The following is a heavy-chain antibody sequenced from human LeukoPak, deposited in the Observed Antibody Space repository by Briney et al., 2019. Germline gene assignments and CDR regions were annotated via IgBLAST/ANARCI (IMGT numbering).Heavy chain of an antibody. J-gene: IGHJ4*02. CDR1: GGSISSYS. CDR2: IYYSGST. D-gene: IGHD1-26*01. CDR3: ARVVGATTVDY. Sequence: SETLSLTCTVSGGSISSYSWSWIRQPPGKGLEWIGSIYYSGSTNYNPSLKSRVTMSVDTSKNQFSLKLSSVTAADTAVYYCARVVGATTVDYWGQGTLVIVSS. V-gene: IGHV4-59*01.